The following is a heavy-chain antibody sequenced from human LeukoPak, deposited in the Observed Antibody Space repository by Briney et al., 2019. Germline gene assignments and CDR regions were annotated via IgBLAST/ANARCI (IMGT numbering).Heavy chain of an antibody. J-gene: IGHJ4*02. CDR2: ISYDGSNK. Sequence: PGGSLRLSCAASGFTFSSYGMHWVRQAPGKGLEWVAVISYDGSNKYYADSVKGRFTISRDNSKNTLYLQMNSLRAEDTAVYYCAKAPPNWREDYWGQGPLVTVSS. D-gene: IGHD1-1*01. CDR1: GFTFSSYG. CDR3: AKAPPNWREDY. V-gene: IGHV3-30*18.